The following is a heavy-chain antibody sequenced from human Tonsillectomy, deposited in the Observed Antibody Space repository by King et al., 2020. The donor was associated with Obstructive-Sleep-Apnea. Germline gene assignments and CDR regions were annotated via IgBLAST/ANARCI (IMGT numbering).Heavy chain of an antibody. J-gene: IGHJ4*02. Sequence: VQLVESGGGLVQPGGSLRLSCTASGFALSSYWMSWVRQAPGKGLEGVANIKQDGSEKYYVDSVTGRFTISRDNAKNSLYLQMNSLRAEDTAVYYCARDRDVAFDYWGQGTPVTVSS. CDR1: GFALSSYW. CDR2: IKQDGSEK. V-gene: IGHV3-7*03. CDR3: ARDRDVAFDY.